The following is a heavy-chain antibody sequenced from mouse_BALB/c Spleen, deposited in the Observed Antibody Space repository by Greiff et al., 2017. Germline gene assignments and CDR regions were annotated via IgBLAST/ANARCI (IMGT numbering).Heavy chain of an antibody. V-gene: IGHV1S137*01. CDR1: GYTFTDYA. J-gene: IGHJ1*01. D-gene: IGHD4-1*01. Sequence: QVQLKQSGAELVRPGVSVKISCKGSGYTFTDYAMHWVKQSHAKSLEWIGVISTYYGDASYNQKFKGKATMTVDKSSSTAYMELARLTSEDSAIYYCARGRTGTTGYFDVWGAGTTVTVSS. CDR3: ARGRTGTTGYFDV. CDR2: ISTYYGDA.